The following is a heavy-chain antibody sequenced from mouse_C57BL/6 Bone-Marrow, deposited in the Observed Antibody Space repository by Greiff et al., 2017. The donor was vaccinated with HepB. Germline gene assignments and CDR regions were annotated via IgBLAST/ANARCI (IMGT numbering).Heavy chain of an antibody. CDR3: TSLYDGYYGAWFAY. D-gene: IGHD2-3*01. V-gene: IGHV14-4*01. J-gene: IGHJ3*01. CDR2: IDPENGDT. CDR1: GFNIKDDY. Sequence: EVQLQQSGAELVRPGASVKLSCTASGFNIKDDYMHWVKQRPEQGLEWIGWIDPENGDTEYASKFQGKATITADTSSNTAYLQLSSLTSEDTAVYYCTSLYDGYYGAWFAYWGQGTLVTVSA.